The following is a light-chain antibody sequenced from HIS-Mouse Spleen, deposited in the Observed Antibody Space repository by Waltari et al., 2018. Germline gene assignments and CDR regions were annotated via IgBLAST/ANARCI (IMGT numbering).Light chain of an antibody. CDR1: QSVSSN. Sequence: EIVMTQSPATLSVSPGERATISCRASQSVSSNLAWYQQKPGQAPRLLIYGASTRATGSPARFSGSGSGTEFTLTISSLQSEDFAVYYCQQYNNWPLTFGGGTKVEIK. CDR2: GAS. V-gene: IGKV3-15*01. CDR3: QQYNNWPLT. J-gene: IGKJ4*01.